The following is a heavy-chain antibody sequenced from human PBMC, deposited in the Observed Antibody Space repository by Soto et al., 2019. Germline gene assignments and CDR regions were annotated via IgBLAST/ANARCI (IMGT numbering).Heavy chain of an antibody. CDR3: TTSSYYYDSSGSAVDY. V-gene: IGHV3-15*01. D-gene: IGHD3-22*01. J-gene: IGHJ4*02. CDR1: GFTFSNAR. CDR2: IKSKTDGGTT. Sequence: GGSLRLSCAASGFTFSNARMSWVRHAPGKGLESVGRIKSKTDGGTTDYAAPVKGRFTISRDDSKNTLYLQMNSLKTEDTAVYYCTTSSYYYDSSGSAVDYWGQGTLVTVSS.